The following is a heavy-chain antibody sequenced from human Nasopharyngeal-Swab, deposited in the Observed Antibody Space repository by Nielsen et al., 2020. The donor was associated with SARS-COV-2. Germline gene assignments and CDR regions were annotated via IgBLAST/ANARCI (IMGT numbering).Heavy chain of an antibody. CDR3: AKDQVTTVTAQNYFDY. D-gene: IGHD4-17*01. Sequence: WIRQPPGKGLEWVAVISYDGSNKYYADSVKGRFTISRDNSKNTLYLQMNSLRAEDTAVYYCAKDQVTTVTAQNYFDYWGQETLVTVSS. V-gene: IGHV3-30*18. CDR2: ISYDGSNK. J-gene: IGHJ4*02.